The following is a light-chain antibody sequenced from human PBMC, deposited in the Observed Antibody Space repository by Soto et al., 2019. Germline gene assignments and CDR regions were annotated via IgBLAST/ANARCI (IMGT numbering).Light chain of an antibody. CDR3: QSADSSGTYHVV. Sequence: SYELTQPPSVSVSPGQTARITCSGDALPKQYAYWYQQKPGQAPVLVIYKDSERPSGIPERFSGSSSGTTVTLTISGVQAEDEAHYYCQSADSSGTYHVVFGGGTKLTVL. CDR1: ALPKQY. CDR2: KDS. J-gene: IGLJ2*01. V-gene: IGLV3-25*02.